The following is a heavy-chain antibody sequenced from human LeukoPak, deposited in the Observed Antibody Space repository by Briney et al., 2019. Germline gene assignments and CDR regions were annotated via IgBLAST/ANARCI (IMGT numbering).Heavy chain of an antibody. D-gene: IGHD5-12*01. Sequence: SETLSLTCGVSGGSVSSTNWWTWVRQPPGKGLEWIGEVHLDGRTNYNPSLESRLTMSVDLSENHISLKLTSVTAADTAVYYCARHTRPGYSGYENAFDIWGQGTMVTVSS. V-gene: IGHV4-4*02. CDR2: VHLDGRT. J-gene: IGHJ3*02. CDR1: GGSVSSTNW. CDR3: ARHTRPGYSGYENAFDI.